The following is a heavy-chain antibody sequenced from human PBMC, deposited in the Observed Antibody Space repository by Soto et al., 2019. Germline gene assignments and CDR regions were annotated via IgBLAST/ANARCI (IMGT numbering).Heavy chain of an antibody. D-gene: IGHD2-2*01. Sequence: GGSLRLSCEASGFTFSDYWMSWVRQAPGKGPEWVANIKFDGSEKQYVDSVRGRFTISRDNSRSSLSLQMNSLRVGDTAVYYCVKDGGYCSSSTCYAPRNHYFDSWGQGTLVTVSS. CDR3: VKDGGYCSSSTCYAPRNHYFDS. V-gene: IGHV3-7*03. CDR1: GFTFSDYW. J-gene: IGHJ4*02. CDR2: IKFDGSEK.